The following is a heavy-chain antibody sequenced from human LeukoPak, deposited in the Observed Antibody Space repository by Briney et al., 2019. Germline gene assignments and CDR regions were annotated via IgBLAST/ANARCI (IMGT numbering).Heavy chain of an antibody. J-gene: IGHJ4*02. CDR2: IDHNGRT. CDR3: ARKSIVTAGRKPYAF. V-gene: IGHV4-34*01. D-gene: IGHD6-13*01. Sequence: SETLSLTCAVYGGSFSGYYWSWIRQPPGKGLEGIGEIDHNGRTNSNASLKSRVTLSVDMSKNQFSLRLSSVTAADTAVYYCARKSIVTAGRKPYAFWDQGTLVTVSP. CDR1: GGSFSGYY.